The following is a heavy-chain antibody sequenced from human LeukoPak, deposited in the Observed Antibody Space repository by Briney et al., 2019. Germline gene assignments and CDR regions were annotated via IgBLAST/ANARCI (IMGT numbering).Heavy chain of an antibody. J-gene: IGHJ3*02. CDR2: ISSSSSTI. CDR3: ARDGSSSSDAFDI. D-gene: IGHD6-6*01. V-gene: IGHV3-48*04. CDR1: GFTFSSYS. Sequence: GGSLRLSCAASGFTFSSYSMNWVRQAPGKGLEWVSYISSSSSTIYYADSVKGRFTISRDNAKSSLYLQMNSLRAEDTAVYYCARDGSSSSDAFDIWGQGTMVTVSS.